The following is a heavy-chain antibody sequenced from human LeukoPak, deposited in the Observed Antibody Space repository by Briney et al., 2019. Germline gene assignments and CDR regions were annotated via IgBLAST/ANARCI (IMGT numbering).Heavy chain of an antibody. J-gene: IGHJ4*02. CDR1: GGTFSSYA. Sequence: GASVKVSCKASGGTFSSYAISWVRQAPGQGLEWMGGIIPIFGTANYAQKFQGRVTVTADESTGTAYMELSSLRSEDTAVYYCASPSPYVRGERTAVDYWGQGTLVTVSS. CDR3: ASPSPYVRGERTAVDY. CDR2: IIPIFGTA. D-gene: IGHD2-2*01. V-gene: IGHV1-69*13.